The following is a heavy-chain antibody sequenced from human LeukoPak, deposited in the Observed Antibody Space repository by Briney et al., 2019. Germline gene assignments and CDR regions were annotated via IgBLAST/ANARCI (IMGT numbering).Heavy chain of an antibody. V-gene: IGHV4-30-2*01. Sequence: SETLSLTCTVSGDSISSGGYYWSWLRQPPGKGLEWIGYIYHSGSTSYNPPLKSRVTISVDRSRNQFSLKLASVTAADTAVYYCARDNPWNWFDPWGQGTLVTVSS. CDR2: IYHSGST. J-gene: IGHJ5*02. CDR3: ARDNPWNWFDP. CDR1: GDSISSGGYY.